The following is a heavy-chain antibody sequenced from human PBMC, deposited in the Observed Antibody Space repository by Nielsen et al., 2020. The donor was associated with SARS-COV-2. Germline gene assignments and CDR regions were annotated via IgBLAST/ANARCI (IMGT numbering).Heavy chain of an antibody. J-gene: IGHJ4*02. D-gene: IGHD5-24*01. Sequence: GGSLRLSCAASGFTFDDYAMHWVRQAPGKGLEWVSGISWNSGSIGYADSVKGRFTISRDNAKNSLYLQMNSLRAEDTALYYCAKARDGYNYRPFDYWGQGTLVTVSS. V-gene: IGHV3-9*01. CDR3: AKARDGYNYRPFDY. CDR2: ISWNSGSI. CDR1: GFTFDDYA.